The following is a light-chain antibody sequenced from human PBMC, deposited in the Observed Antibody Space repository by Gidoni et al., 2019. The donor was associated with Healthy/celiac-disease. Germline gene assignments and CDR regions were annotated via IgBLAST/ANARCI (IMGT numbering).Light chain of an antibody. CDR1: QSISSY. V-gene: IGKV1-39*01. Sequence: DIQMTPSPSSLSASVGDRVTITCRASQSISSYLKWHQQQPGNAPRRLIYAASSLQSGVTSRFRGSGSGTDFTITSSSLPPDDFATYYCQHCYSTRTFGQGTKVEIK. J-gene: IGKJ1*01. CDR2: AAS. CDR3: QHCYSTRT.